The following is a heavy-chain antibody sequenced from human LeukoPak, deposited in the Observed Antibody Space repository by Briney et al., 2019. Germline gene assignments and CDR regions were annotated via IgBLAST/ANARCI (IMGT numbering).Heavy chain of an antibody. J-gene: IGHJ3*02. D-gene: IGHD4-23*01. CDR3: ARESGNHDAFDI. Sequence: GGSLRLSCAASGFTFSSYGMHWVRQAPGKGLEWVAVILNDGSQEKYADSVKGRFTISRDNSKNTLFLQMNSLRAEDTALYYCARESGNHDAFDIWGQGTMVTVSS. V-gene: IGHV3-33*01. CDR1: GFTFSSYG. CDR2: ILNDGSQE.